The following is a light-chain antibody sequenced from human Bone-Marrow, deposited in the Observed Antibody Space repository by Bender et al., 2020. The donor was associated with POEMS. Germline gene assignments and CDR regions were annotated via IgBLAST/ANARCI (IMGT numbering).Light chain of an antibody. CDR2: EVG. CDR3: SSYTDSSTFEI. CDR1: SSDVGGSNY. Sequence: QSALTQPASVSGSPGQSVTISCTGTSSDVGGSNYVSWYQQHPGQAPKLLIYEVGNRPSGVSSRFSGSKYGNTASLTISGLLAEDEADYFCSSYTDSSTFEIFGGGTKVTVL. V-gene: IGLV2-14*01. J-gene: IGLJ2*01.